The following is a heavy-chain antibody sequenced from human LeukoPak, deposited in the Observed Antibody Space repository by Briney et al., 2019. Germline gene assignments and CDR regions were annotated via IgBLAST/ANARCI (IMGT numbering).Heavy chain of an antibody. CDR3: AREVCVFGVVSKRFDP. V-gene: IGHV4-4*07. CDR2: IYTRGST. Sequence: SETLSLTCTVSGGSISSYYWSWIRQPAGKGLEWIGRIYTRGSTNYNPSLKSRVSISVDKSKNQFSLKLSSATAADTAVYYCAREVCVFGVVSKRFDPWGQGTLVTVSS. CDR1: GGSISSYY. D-gene: IGHD3-3*01. J-gene: IGHJ5*02.